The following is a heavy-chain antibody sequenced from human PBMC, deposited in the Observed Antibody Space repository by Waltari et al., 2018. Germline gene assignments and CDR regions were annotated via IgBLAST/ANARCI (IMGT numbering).Heavy chain of an antibody. CDR1: GYTFTSYA. V-gene: IGHV1-3*01. D-gene: IGHD3-22*01. CDR3: ARGSYYYDSSGYYYGAYFDY. CDR2: INAGNGNT. Sequence: QVQLVQSGAEVKKPGASVKVSCKASGYTFTSYAMHWVRQAPGQRLEWMGWINAGNGNTKYSQKFQGRVTITRDTSASTAYMELSSLRSEDTAVYYCARGSYYYDSSGYYYGAYFDYWGQGTLVTVSS. J-gene: IGHJ4*02.